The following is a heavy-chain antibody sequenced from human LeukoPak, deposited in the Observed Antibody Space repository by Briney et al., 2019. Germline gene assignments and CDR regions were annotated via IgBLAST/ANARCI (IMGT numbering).Heavy chain of an antibody. V-gene: IGHV4-59*08. Sequence: SETLSLTCTGSGGSISSYYWSWIRQPPGKGLEWIGYIYYSGSTNYNPSLKSRVTISVDTSKNQFSLKLSSVTAADTAVYYCARPAGYSSSWYGGGSAFDIWGQGTMVTVSS. J-gene: IGHJ3*02. CDR1: GGSISSYY. D-gene: IGHD6-13*01. CDR3: ARPAGYSSSWYGGGSAFDI. CDR2: IYYSGST.